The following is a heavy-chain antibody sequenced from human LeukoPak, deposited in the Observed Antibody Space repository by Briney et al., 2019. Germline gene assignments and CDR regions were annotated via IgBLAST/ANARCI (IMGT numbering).Heavy chain of an antibody. V-gene: IGHV3-21*01. Sequence: GGSLRLSCAASGFTFSSYSMNWVRQAPGKGLEWVSSIRSSSSYIYYADSVKGRFTISRDNAKNSLYLQMNSLRAEDTAVYYCARDRSWGYGSIVGATQGAFDIWGQGTMVTVSS. CDR1: GFTFSSYS. D-gene: IGHD1-26*01. CDR3: ARDRSWGYGSIVGATQGAFDI. CDR2: IRSSSSYI. J-gene: IGHJ3*02.